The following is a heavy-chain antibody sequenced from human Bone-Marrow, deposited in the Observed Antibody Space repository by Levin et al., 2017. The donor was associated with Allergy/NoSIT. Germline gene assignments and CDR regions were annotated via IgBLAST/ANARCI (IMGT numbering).Heavy chain of an antibody. CDR1: GFTFSGSA. V-gene: IGHV3-73*01. J-gene: IGHJ4*02. CDR3: TRGMYSSRLDY. CDR2: IRSKANSYAT. D-gene: IGHD6-13*01. Sequence: AGGSLRLSCAASGFTFSGSAMHWVRQASGKGLEWVGRIRSKANSYATAYAASVKGRFTISRDDSKNTAYLQMNSLKTEDTAVYYCTRGMYSSRLDYWGQGTLVTVSS.